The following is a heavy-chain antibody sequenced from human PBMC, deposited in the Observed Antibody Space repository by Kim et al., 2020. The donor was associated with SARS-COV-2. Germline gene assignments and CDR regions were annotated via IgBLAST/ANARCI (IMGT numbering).Heavy chain of an antibody. V-gene: IGHV3-21*01. CDR2: ITNISNYI. CDR1: GFTFRTYS. D-gene: IGHD3-22*01. J-gene: IGHJ1*01. CDR3: AGGILSLYYH. Sequence: GGSLRLSCAASGFTFRTYSMNWVRQAPGKGLEWVASITNISNYIFYADSVKGRFTISRDNEKNFLYLQMNSLRAEDTAVYYCAGGILSLYYHWGQGTLVT.